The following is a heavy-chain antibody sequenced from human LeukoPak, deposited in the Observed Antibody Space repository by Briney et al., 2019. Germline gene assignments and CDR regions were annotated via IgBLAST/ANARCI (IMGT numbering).Heavy chain of an antibody. D-gene: IGHD3-22*01. J-gene: IGHJ5*02. V-gene: IGHV1-69*06. Sequence: SVKVSCKASVGTFSSYAISWVRQAPGQGLEWMGGIIPIFGTANYAQKFQDRVTITADKSTSTAYMELSSLRFEDTAVYYCARDHHDYYETSIGGVRRSCFDPWGQGTLVTVSS. CDR1: VGTFSSYA. CDR3: ARDHHDYYETSIGGVRRSCFDP. CDR2: IIPIFGTA.